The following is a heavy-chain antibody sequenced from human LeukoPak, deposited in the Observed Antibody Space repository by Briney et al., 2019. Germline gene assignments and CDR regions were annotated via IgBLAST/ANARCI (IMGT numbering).Heavy chain of an antibody. V-gene: IGHV1-69*02. CDR3: AGSNCSGGSCSWFDP. D-gene: IGHD2-15*01. Sequence: SVKVSCKTSGGTFSSYTISWVRQAPGQGLEWMGRIIPILGIANYAQKFQGRVTITADKSTSTAYMELSSLRSEDTAVYYCAGSNCSGGSCSWFDPWGQGTLVTVSS. CDR1: GGTFSSYT. CDR2: IIPILGIA. J-gene: IGHJ5*02.